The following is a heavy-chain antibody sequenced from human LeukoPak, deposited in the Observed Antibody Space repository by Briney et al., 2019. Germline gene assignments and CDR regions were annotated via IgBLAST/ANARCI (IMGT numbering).Heavy chain of an antibody. Sequence: PGRSLRLSCAASGFTFSSYGMRWVRQAPGKGLEWVAVIWYDGTNKYYADSVKGRFTISRDNSKNTLFLQMNSLRAEDTAVYYCARAAYDSSGYLTLWGQGTLVTVSS. CDR2: IWYDGTNK. J-gene: IGHJ4*02. D-gene: IGHD3-22*01. CDR3: ARAAYDSSGYLTL. CDR1: GFTFSSYG. V-gene: IGHV3-33*01.